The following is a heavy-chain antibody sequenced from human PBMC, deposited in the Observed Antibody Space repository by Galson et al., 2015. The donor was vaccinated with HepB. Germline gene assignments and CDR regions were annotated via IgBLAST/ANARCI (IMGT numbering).Heavy chain of an antibody. CDR2: ISYDGSNK. CDR3: AKDKGYSSSHTLGDY. CDR1: GFTFSSYG. J-gene: IGHJ4*02. V-gene: IGHV3-30*18. D-gene: IGHD6-13*01. Sequence: LRLSCAASGFTFSSYGMHWVRQAPGKGLEWVAVISYDGSNKYYADSVKGRFTISRDNSKNTLYLQMNSLRAEDTAVYYCAKDKGYSSSHTLGDYWGQGTLVTVSS.